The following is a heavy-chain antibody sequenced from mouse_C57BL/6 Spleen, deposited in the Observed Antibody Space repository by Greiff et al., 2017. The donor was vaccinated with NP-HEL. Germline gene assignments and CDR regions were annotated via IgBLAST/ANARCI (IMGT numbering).Heavy chain of an antibody. J-gene: IGHJ4*01. CDR2: IDPNSGGT. V-gene: IGHV1-72*01. CDR1: GYTFTSYW. Sequence: QVHVKQPGAELVKPGASVKLSCKASGYTFTSYWMHWVKQRPGRGPEWIGRIDPNSGGTKYNEKFKSKATLTVDKPSSTAYMQLSSLTSEDSAVYYCAKGSGYGYAMDYWGQGTSVTVSS. CDR3: AKGSGYGYAMDY. D-gene: IGHD3-2*02.